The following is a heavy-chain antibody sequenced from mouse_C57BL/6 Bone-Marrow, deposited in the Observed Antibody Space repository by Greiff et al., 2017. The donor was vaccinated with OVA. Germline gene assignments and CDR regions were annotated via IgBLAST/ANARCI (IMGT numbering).Heavy chain of an antibody. V-gene: IGHV1-26*01. CDR3: ARRSGNYVNPGYFDV. D-gene: IGHD2-1*01. J-gene: IGHJ1*03. CDR1: GYTFTDYY. Sequence: VQLQQSGPELVKPGASVKISCKASGYTFTDYYMNWVKQSHGKSLEWIGDINPNNGGTSYNQKFKGKATLTVDKSYSTAYLELRSPTSEDSAVYYCARRSGNYVNPGYFDVWGTGTTVTASS. CDR2: INPNNGGT.